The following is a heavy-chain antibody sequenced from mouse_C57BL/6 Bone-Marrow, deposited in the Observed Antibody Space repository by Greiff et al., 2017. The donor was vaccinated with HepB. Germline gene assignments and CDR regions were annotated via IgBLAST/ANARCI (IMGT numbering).Heavy chain of an antibody. CDR1: GFTFSSYA. Sequence: EVKLVESGGGLVKPGGSLKLSCAASGFTFSSYAMSWVRQTPEKRLEWVATISDGGSYTYYPDNVKGRFTISRDNAKNNLYLQMSHLKSEDTAMYYCARDVRSTRVTTSYANGDRGPVVTVTA. CDR3: ARDVRSTRVTTSYAN. D-gene: IGHD2-2*01. J-gene: IGHJ3*01. CDR2: ISDGGSYT. V-gene: IGHV5-4*01.